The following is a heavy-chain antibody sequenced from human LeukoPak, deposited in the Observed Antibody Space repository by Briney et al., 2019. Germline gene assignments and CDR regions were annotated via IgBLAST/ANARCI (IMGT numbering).Heavy chain of an antibody. V-gene: IGHV1-46*01. CDR2: INPSGGST. J-gene: IGHJ4*02. CDR3: ARLSGQPDY. Sequence: GASVKVSCKASGYTFTSYYMHWVRQAPGQGLEWMGIINPSGGSTSYAQKFQGRVTMTTDTSTSTAYMELRSLRSDDTAVYYCARLSGQPDYWGQGTLVTVSS. D-gene: IGHD3-10*01. CDR1: GYTFTSYY.